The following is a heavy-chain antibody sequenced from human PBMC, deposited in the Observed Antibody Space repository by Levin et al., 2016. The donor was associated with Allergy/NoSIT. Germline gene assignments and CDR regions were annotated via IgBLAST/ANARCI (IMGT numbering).Heavy chain of an antibody. CDR1: GGSFSSYA. V-gene: IGHV1-69*13. CDR3: ARGFYYGSGTRWGDYYYYMDV. D-gene: IGHD3-10*01. Sequence: SVKVSCKASGGSFSSYAISWVRQVPGQGLEWMGGIIPIFGITNYAQKFQGRVTIAADESTSTAYMELSSLRFEDTAMYYCARGFYYGSGTRWGDYYYYMDVWGKGTTVTVSS. J-gene: IGHJ6*03. CDR2: IIPIFGIT.